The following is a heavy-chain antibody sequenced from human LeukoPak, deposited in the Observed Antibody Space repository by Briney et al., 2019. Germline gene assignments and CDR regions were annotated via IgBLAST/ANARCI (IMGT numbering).Heavy chain of an antibody. CDR2: IIPILGIA. V-gene: IGHV1-69*04. CDR1: GGTFSSYA. CDR3: ARAIAAAAPFDY. J-gene: IGHJ4*02. Sequence: SVKVSCKASGGTFSSYAISWVRQAPGQGLEWMGRIIPILGIANYAQKFQGRVTITADKSTSTAYMELSSLRSEDTAVHYCARAIAAAAPFDYWGQGTLVTVSS. D-gene: IGHD6-13*01.